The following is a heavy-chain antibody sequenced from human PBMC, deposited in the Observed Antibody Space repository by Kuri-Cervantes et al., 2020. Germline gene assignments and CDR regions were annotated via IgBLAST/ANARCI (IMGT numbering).Heavy chain of an antibody. J-gene: IGHJ1*01. Sequence: GGSLRLSCAASGFTFDDYAMHWVRQAPGKGLEWVSGISWNSGSIGYADSVKGRFTISRDNAKNSLYPQMNSLRAEDTAVYYCASTALNRYYYDSSGDSIQYFQHWGQGTLVTVSS. CDR3: ASTALNRYYYDSSGDSIQYFQH. CDR1: GFTFDDYA. V-gene: IGHV3-9*01. CDR2: ISWNSGSI. D-gene: IGHD3-22*01.